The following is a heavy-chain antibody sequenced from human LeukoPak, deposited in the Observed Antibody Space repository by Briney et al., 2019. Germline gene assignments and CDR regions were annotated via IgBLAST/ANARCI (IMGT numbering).Heavy chain of an antibody. D-gene: IGHD3-9*01. Sequence: GESLKISCKGSGYSFTSYWIGWVRQMPGKGLEWMGIIYPGDSDTRYSPSFQGQVTISADKSISTAYLQWSSLKASDTAMYYCARRSGKYYDILTGYSREFDYWGQGTQVTVSS. V-gene: IGHV5-51*01. CDR1: GYSFTSYW. CDR2: IYPGDSDT. CDR3: ARRSGKYYDILTGYSREFDY. J-gene: IGHJ4*02.